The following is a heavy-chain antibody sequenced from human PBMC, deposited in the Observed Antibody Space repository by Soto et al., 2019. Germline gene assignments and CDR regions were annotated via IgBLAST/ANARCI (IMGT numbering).Heavy chain of an antibody. CDR3: ARGSEDIVVVPAAASFDY. V-gene: IGHV4-59*01. Sequence: SETLSLTCTVSGGSISSYYWSWIRQPPGKGLEWIGYIYYSGSTNYNPSLKSRVTISVDTSKNQFSLKLSSVTAADTAVYYCARGSEDIVVVPAAASFDYWGQGTLVTVSS. D-gene: IGHD2-2*01. CDR1: GGSISSYY. J-gene: IGHJ4*02. CDR2: IYYSGST.